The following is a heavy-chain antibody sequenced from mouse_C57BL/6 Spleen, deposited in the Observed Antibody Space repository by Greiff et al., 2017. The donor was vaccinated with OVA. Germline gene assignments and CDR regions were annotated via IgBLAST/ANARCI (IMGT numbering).Heavy chain of an antibody. V-gene: IGHV1-19*01. CDR2: INPYNGGT. D-gene: IGHD2-1*01. CDR3: AGNGNYLYYYAMDY. CDR1: GYTFTDYY. J-gene: IGHJ4*01. Sequence: EVKLMESGPVLVKPGASVKMSCKASGYTFTDYYMNWVKQSHGKSLEWIGVINPYNGGTSYNQKFKGKATLTVDKSSSTAYMELNSLTSEDSAVYYCAGNGNYLYYYAMDYWGQGTSVTVSS.